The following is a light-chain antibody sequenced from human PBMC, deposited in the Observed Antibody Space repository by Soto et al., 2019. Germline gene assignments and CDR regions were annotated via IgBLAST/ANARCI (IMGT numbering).Light chain of an antibody. CDR3: QQDGSSPMT. CDR1: QSVSSSY. V-gene: IGKV3-20*01. CDR2: GAS. Sequence: EIVWTQSPVPMSVSPGERATLSCMASQSVSSSYLAWYQQKPGQAPRLLIYGASSRATGIPDRFSGSGSGTDFTLTISRLEPEDFAVYYCQQDGSSPMTFGQGTKVDIK. J-gene: IGKJ1*01.